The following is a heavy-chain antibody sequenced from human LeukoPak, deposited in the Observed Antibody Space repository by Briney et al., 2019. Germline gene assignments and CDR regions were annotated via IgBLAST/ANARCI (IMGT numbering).Heavy chain of an antibody. CDR1: GGAISSYY. Sequence: SETLSLTCTVSGGAISSYYWSWVRQPPGKGVEWIGYIYYSGSTKYNPSLKSGVTISVDTCKNQFSLKLSSVTAADTAVYYCARVSYGNRRYYFDYWGQGTLVTVSS. CDR3: ARVSYGNRRYYFDY. D-gene: IGHD5-18*01. V-gene: IGHV4-59*08. CDR2: IYYSGST. J-gene: IGHJ4*02.